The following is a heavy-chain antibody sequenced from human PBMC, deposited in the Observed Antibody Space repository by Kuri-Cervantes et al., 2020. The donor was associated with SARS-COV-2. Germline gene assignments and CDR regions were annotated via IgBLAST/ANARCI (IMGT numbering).Heavy chain of an antibody. D-gene: IGHD6-13*01. CDR1: GYTFTSYD. V-gene: IGHV1-8*02. J-gene: IGHJ4*02. CDR3: ATIAAAGTHPARDNHSYYFDY. Sequence: ASVKVSCKASGYTFTSYDINWVRQATGQGLEWMGWMNPNSGNTGYAQKFQGRVTMTEDTSTDTAYMELSSLRSEDTAVYYCATIAAAGTHPARDNHSYYFDYWGQGTLVTVSS. CDR2: MNPNSGNT.